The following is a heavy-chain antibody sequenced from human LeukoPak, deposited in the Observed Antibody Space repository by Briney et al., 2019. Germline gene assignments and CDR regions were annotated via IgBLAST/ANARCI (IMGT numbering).Heavy chain of an antibody. CDR1: GFTFSNAW. Sequence: GGSLRLSCAASGFTFSNAWMNWVRQAPGKGLEWVGRLKSKTDGGTTEYTAPAKGRYTISRDESKNLLYLQMNSLKTEDTAVYYCTTGRRGAVFDYWGQGTLVTVSS. CDR2: LKSKTDGGTT. V-gene: IGHV3-15*01. CDR3: TTGRRGAVFDY. D-gene: IGHD6-19*01. J-gene: IGHJ4*02.